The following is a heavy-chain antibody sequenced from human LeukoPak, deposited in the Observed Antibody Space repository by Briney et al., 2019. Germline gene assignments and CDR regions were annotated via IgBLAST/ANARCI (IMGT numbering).Heavy chain of an antibody. CDR1: GFTFSSYA. CDR2: ISGSGGSA. J-gene: IGHJ4*02. D-gene: IGHD1-1*01. Sequence: GGSLRLSCAASGFTFSSYAMSWVRQAPGQGLEWVSSISGSGGSAYYADSVKGRFTISRDNSKNTLFLQINSLRAEDTAIYYCAKDVGQYNRNGLLDYWGQGTLVTVSS. CDR3: AKDVGQYNRNGLLDY. V-gene: IGHV3-23*01.